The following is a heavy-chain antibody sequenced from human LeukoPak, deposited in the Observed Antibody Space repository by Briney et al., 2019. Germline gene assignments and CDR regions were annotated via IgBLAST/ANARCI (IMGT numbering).Heavy chain of an antibody. V-gene: IGHV4-59*01. Sequence: SETLSLTCTVSGGSISSYYWGWIRQPPGKGLEWIGYIYYSGSTNYNPSLKSRVTISVDTSKKQFSLKLSSVTAADTAVYYCARGVVVTALDDWGQGTLVTVSS. CDR2: IYYSGST. CDR1: GGSISSYY. J-gene: IGHJ4*02. D-gene: IGHD2-21*02. CDR3: ARGVVVTALDD.